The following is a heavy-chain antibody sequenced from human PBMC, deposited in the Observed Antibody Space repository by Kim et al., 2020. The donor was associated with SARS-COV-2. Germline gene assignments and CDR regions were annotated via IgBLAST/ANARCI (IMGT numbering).Heavy chain of an antibody. CDR3: AKHYYGSGSPTKHDAFDI. CDR1: GGTFSSYA. V-gene: IGHV1-69*13. D-gene: IGHD3-10*01. J-gene: IGHJ3*02. CDR2: IIPIFGTA. Sequence: SVKVSCKASGGTFSSYAISWVRQAPGQGLEWMGGIIPIFGTANYAQKFQGRVTITADESTSTAYMELSSLRSEDTAVYYCAKHYYGSGSPTKHDAFDIWGQGTMVTVSS.